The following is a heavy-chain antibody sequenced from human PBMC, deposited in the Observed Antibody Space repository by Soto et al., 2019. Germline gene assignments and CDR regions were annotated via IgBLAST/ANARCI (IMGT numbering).Heavy chain of an antibody. Sequence: PSETLSLTCAVSGGSISSGGYSWSWIRQPPGKGLEWIGYIYHSGSTYYNPSLKSRVTISVDRSKNQFSLKLSSVTAADTAVYYCASHSSHWPFFDFRGQRTLVTVSS. J-gene: IGHJ4*02. CDR2: IYHSGST. CDR1: GGSISSGGYS. V-gene: IGHV4-30-2*02. CDR3: ASHSSHWPFFDF. D-gene: IGHD6-13*01.